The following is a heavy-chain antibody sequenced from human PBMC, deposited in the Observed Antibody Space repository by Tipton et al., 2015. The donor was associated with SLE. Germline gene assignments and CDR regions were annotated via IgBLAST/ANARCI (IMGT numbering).Heavy chain of an antibody. Sequence: TLSLTCTVSGGSVTSSRNYLAWIRQSPGQGLEWIGSIFFGGDTSYNPSLKSRVTITLDASKNQFFLDLSSVTAADTAVYFCARDNVSTQKWYFDVWGRGTLVTVSS. V-gene: IGHV4-39*07. CDR2: IFFGGDT. CDR1: GGSVTSSRNY. J-gene: IGHJ2*01. CDR3: ARDNVSTQKWYFDV. D-gene: IGHD2-8*01.